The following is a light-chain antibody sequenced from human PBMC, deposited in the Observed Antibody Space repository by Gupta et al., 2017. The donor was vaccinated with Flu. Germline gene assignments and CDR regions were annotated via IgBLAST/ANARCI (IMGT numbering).Light chain of an antibody. CDR3: QKYDCSYT. CDR1: QSVGSSY. V-gene: IGKV3-20*01. Sequence: PCTLSSSPGERATLSCRASQSVGSSYLAWYQQKPRQPPRLLIYGASSRAAGPPESCSGSGSGTDFSPTISRLAPEYFAVYYCQKYDCSYTFGQGTKLEIK. CDR2: GAS. J-gene: IGKJ2*01.